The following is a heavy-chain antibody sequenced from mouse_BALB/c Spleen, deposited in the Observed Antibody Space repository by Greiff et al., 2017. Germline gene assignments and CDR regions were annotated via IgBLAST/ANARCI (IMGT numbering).Heavy chain of an antibody. J-gene: IGHJ3*01. D-gene: IGHD3-1*01. CDR1: GFTFSSYY. Sequence: EVQRVESGGGLVKLGGSLKLSCAASGFTFSSYYMSWVRQTPEKRLELVAAINSNGGSTYYPDTVKGRFTISRDNAKNTLYLQMSSLKSEDTALYYCARARATAWFAYWGQGTLVTVSA. V-gene: IGHV5-6-2*01. CDR2: INSNGGST. CDR3: ARARATAWFAY.